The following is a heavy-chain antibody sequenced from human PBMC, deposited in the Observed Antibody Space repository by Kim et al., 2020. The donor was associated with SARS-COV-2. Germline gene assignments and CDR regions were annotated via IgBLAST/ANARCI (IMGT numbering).Heavy chain of an antibody. Sequence: GGSLRLSCAASGFTFSNAWMSWVRQAPGKGLEWVGRIKSKTDGGTTDYAAPVKGRFTISRDDSKNTLYLQMNSLKTEDTAVYYCTALIAVAANFDYWGQGTLVTVSS. CDR3: TALIAVAANFDY. CDR1: GFTFSNAW. D-gene: IGHD6-19*01. J-gene: IGHJ4*02. CDR2: IKSKTDGGTT. V-gene: IGHV3-15*01.